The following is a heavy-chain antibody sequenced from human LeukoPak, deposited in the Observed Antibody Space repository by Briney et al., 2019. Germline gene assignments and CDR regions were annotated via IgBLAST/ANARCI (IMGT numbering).Heavy chain of an antibody. CDR2: IWSYTTNK. D-gene: IGHD4-17*01. CDR3: ARDRLTTVTTFHFDY. V-gene: IGHV3-33*01. Sequence: GGSLRLSCAASGFTFSSYAIHWVRQAPGKGLEWVAVIWSYTTNKYYADSVKGRFTISRDNSKNTLYLQMSSLRAEDTAMYYCARDRLTTVTTFHFDYWGQGTLVTVSS. CDR1: GFTFSSYA. J-gene: IGHJ4*02.